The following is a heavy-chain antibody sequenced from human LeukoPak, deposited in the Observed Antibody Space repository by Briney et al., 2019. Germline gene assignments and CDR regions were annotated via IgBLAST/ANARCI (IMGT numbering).Heavy chain of an antibody. V-gene: IGHV3-23*01. CDR3: AKKFGSSNWYVGFDY. D-gene: IGHD6-19*01. J-gene: IGHJ4*02. CDR1: GFTFSNYD. Sequence: GGSLRLSCAASGFTFSNYDMSWVRQAPGKGLEWVSVISGSGGTTYYADSVKGRFTISRDNSKNTLDLQMNSLRVEDMAVYYCAKKFGSSNWYVGFDYWGQGTLVTVSS. CDR2: ISGSGGTT.